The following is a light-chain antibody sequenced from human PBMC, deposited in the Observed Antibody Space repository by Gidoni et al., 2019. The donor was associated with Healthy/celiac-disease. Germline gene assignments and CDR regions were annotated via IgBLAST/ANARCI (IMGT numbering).Light chain of an antibody. J-gene: IGKJ2*04. V-gene: IGKV3-20*01. CDR2: GAS. Sequence: EIVLTQSPGTLSLSPGERATLSCRASQSVSSSYLAWYQQKPGQAPRLLIYGASSRATGIPDRFSGSGSGTDLTLTISRLEPEDFAVYYCQQYGSSLCSFGQGTKLEIK. CDR3: QQYGSSLCS. CDR1: QSVSSSY.